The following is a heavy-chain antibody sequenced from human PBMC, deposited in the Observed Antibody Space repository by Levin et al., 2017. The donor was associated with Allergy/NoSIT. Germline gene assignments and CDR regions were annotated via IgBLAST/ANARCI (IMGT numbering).Heavy chain of an antibody. V-gene: IGHV4-61*01. J-gene: IGHJ6*03. D-gene: IGHD5-12*01. Sequence: PSETLPLNCNVSGGSVNSRSDYWSWIRQPPGKGLEWIGNIYYSGSTNYNPSLKSRVTISVDTSKNQFSLKLSSMTAADTAVYYCARGWSGHDAWYYYYYYMDVWGKGTTVTVSS. CDR2: IYYSGST. CDR1: GGSVNSRSDY. CDR3: ARGWSGHDAWYYYYYYMDV.